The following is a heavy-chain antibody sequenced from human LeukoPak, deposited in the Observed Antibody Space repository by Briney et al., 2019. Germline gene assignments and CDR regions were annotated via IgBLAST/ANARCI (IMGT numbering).Heavy chain of an antibody. Sequence: GGSLRLSCVGSGFTFRSHAMSWVRQAPEKGLEFVSSIYENGGTTYYADSVKGRFSISRDNSKNTLYLQMDSLRGEDTAVYYCAKDFRIGYSAHFDYWGQGALVTVSS. V-gene: IGHV3-23*01. CDR2: IYENGGTT. CDR3: AKDFRIGYSAHFDY. J-gene: IGHJ4*02. CDR1: GFTFRSHA. D-gene: IGHD2-21*01.